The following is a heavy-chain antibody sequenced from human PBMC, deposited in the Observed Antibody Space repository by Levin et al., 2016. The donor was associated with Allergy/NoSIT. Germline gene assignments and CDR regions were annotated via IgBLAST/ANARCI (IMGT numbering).Heavy chain of an antibody. CDR1: GYTFTSYA. CDR3: ARGSGPPDYYYDSSLFDY. V-gene: IGHV1-3*01. J-gene: IGHJ4*02. Sequence: ASVKVSCKASGYTFTSYAMHWVRQAPGQRLEWMGWINAGNGNTKYSQKFQGRVTITRDTSASTAYMELSSLRSEDTAVYYCARGSGPPDYYYDSSLFDYWGQGTLVTVSS. CDR2: INAGNGNT. D-gene: IGHD3-22*01.